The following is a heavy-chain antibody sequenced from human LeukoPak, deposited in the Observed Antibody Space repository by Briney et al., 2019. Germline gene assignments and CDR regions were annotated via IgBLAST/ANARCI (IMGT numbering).Heavy chain of an antibody. CDR3: ARDGYYGSGSYPITYFDY. J-gene: IGHJ4*02. CDR1: GYTFTSYD. CDR2: MNPNSGNT. D-gene: IGHD3-10*01. V-gene: IGHV1-8*01. Sequence: ASVKVSCKASGYTFTSYDINWVRQATGQGLEWMGWMNPNSGNTGYAQKLQGRVTMTTDTSTSTAYMELRSLRSDDTAVYYCARDGYYGSGSYPITYFDYWGQGTLVTVSS.